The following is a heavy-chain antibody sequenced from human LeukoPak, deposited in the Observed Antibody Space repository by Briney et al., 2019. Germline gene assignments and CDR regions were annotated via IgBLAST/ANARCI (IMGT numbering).Heavy chain of an antibody. CDR3: ASGQYGDYDYFDY. CDR2: ISGSGGST. Sequence: GGSLRLSCAASGFTFSSYAMSWVRQAPGKGLEWVSAISGSGGSTYYADSVKGRFTISRDNSKNTLYLQMNSLRAEDTAVYYCASGQYGDYDYFDYWGQGTLVTVSS. J-gene: IGHJ4*02. V-gene: IGHV3-23*01. CDR1: GFTFSSYA. D-gene: IGHD4-17*01.